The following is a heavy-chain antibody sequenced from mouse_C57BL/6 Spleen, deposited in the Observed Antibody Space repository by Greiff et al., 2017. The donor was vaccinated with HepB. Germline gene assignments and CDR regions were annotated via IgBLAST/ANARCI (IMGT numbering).Heavy chain of an antibody. V-gene: IGHV5-6*01. J-gene: IGHJ2*01. CDR3: ARHYDGYCFDY. CDR1: GFTFSSYG. D-gene: IGHD2-3*01. CDR2: ISSGGSYT. Sequence: EVQLVESGGDLVKPGGSLKLSCAASGFTFSSYGMSWVRQTPDKRLEWVATISSGGSYTYYPDSVKGRFTISRDNAKNTLYLQMSSLKSEDTAMYYCARHYDGYCFDYWGQGTTLTVSS.